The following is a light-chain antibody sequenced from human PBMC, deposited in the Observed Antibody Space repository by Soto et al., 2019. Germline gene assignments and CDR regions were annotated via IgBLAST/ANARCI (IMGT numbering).Light chain of an antibody. CDR3: KQYKSYPT. J-gene: IGKJ1*01. CDR1: QSMSNW. CDR2: DAS. V-gene: IGKV1-5*01. Sequence: DIQMTHSPSTLSASVLYIVTITCRSSQSMSNWLAWYQQKPGKAPKVLIYDASTLENGVPSRFIGSGSGTEFTLTIRSLEPDDFATYYCKQYKSYPTFGQGTKVDIK.